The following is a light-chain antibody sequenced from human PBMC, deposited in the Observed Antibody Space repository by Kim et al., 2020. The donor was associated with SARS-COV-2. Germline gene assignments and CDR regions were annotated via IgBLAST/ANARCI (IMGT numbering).Light chain of an antibody. CDR2: EDN. CDR3: QSYDSSNPWV. J-gene: IGLJ3*02. V-gene: IGLV6-57*01. CDR1: RGSIASNY. Sequence: KTVTISCTRRRGSIASNYVQWYQQRPGSSPTTVIYEDNQRPSGVPDRFSGSIHSSSNSASLTISGLKTEDEADYYCQSYDSSNPWVFGGGTQLTVL.